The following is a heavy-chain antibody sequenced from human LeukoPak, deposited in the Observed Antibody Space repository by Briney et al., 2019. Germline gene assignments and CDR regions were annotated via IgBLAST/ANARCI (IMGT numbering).Heavy chain of an antibody. Sequence: SETLSLTCAVYGGSFSGYYWSWIRQPPGKGLEWIGEINHSGSTNYNPSLKSRVTISVDTSKNQFSLKLSSVTAADTAVYYCARAFTSQDAFDIWGQGTMVTVSS. V-gene: IGHV4-34*01. J-gene: IGHJ3*02. CDR3: ARAFTSQDAFDI. D-gene: IGHD1-1*01. CDR2: INHSGST. CDR1: GGSFSGYY.